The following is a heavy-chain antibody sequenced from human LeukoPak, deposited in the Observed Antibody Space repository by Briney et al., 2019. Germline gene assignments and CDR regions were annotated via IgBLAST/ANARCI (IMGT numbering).Heavy chain of an antibody. V-gene: IGHV3-23*01. CDR3: ANKRDWNFYFDY. CDR2: ISGSGGST. J-gene: IGHJ4*02. D-gene: IGHD1-7*01. CDR1: GFTFSSYA. Sequence: PGGSLRLSCAASGFTFSSYAMSWVRRAPGKGLEWVSAISGSGGSTYYADSVKGRFTISRDNSKNTLYLQMNSLRAEDTAVYYCANKRDWNFYFDYWGQGTLVTVSS.